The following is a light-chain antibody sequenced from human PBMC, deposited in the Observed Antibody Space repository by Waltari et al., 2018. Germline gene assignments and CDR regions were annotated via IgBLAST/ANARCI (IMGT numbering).Light chain of an antibody. J-gene: IGKJ4*01. CDR2: DAS. CDR3: QQRYNWPPLT. Sequence: VVLTQSPVTLSLSPGETATLSCRASQTIGTYLAWYQHQLCQSPRLLIYDASTRATGIPARFSGSGSGTDFTLTISGLEAEDSAFYYCQQRYNWPPLTFGGGTKVQTK. V-gene: IGKV3-11*01. CDR1: QTIGTY.